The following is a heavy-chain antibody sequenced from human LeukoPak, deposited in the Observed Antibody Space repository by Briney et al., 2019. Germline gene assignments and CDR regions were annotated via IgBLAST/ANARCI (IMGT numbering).Heavy chain of an antibody. J-gene: IGHJ4*02. CDR2: IYYSGST. D-gene: IGHD4-17*01. Sequence: PSETLSLTCTVSGGSISSGDYYWSWIRQPPGKGLEWIGYIYYSGSTYYNPSLKSRVTISVDTSKNQFSLKLSSVTAAGTAVYYCAREDDYGETDYWGQGTLVTVSS. CDR3: AREDDYGETDY. V-gene: IGHV4-30-4*01. CDR1: GGSISSGDYY.